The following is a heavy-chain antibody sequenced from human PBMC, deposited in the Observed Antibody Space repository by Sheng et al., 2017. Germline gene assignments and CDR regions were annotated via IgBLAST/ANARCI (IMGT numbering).Heavy chain of an antibody. CDR2: IYHSGST. J-gene: IGHJ6*02. D-gene: IGHD6-6*01. V-gene: IGHV4-38-2*01. Sequence: QVQLQESGPGLVKPSETLSLTCAVSGYSISSGYYWGWIRQPPGKGLEWIGSIYHSGSTYYNPSLKSRVTISVDTSKNQFSLKLSSVTAADTAVYYCARWNSRAARRTYYYYGMDVWGQGTTVTVSS. CDR1: GYSISSGYY. CDR3: ARWNSRAARRTYYYYGMDV.